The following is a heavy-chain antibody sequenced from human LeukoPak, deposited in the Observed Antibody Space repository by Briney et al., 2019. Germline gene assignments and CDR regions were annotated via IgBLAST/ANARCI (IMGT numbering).Heavy chain of an antibody. CDR3: ARVSSGWSDAFDI. V-gene: IGHV4-34*01. D-gene: IGHD6-19*01. Sequence: SETLSLTCAVYGGSFSGYYWSWIRQPPGKGLEWVGEINHSGSTNYNPSLKSRVTISVDTSKNQFSLKLSSVTAADTAVYYCARVSSGWSDAFDIWGQGTMVTVSS. CDR2: INHSGST. J-gene: IGHJ3*02. CDR1: GGSFSGYY.